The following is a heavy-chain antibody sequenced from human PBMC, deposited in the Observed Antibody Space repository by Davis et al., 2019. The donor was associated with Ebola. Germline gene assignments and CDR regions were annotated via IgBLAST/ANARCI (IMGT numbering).Heavy chain of an antibody. Sequence: SVKVSCKASGYTFTSYYMHWVRQAPGQGLEWMGSIIPIFNTANYAQKFQGRVTITADESTSTAYMELSSLRSEDRAVYYCARESRGLAKYYFFDYWGQGTLVTVSS. CDR2: IIPIFNTA. J-gene: IGHJ4*02. V-gene: IGHV1-69*13. CDR3: ARESRGLAKYYFFDY. CDR1: GYTFTSYY. D-gene: IGHD3/OR15-3a*01.